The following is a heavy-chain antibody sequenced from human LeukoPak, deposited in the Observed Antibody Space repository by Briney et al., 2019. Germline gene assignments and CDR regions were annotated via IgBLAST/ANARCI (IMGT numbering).Heavy chain of an antibody. CDR2: IYYNGRT. CDR1: GGSISSSSYY. V-gene: IGHV4-39*01. Sequence: SETLSLTCTVSGGSISSSSYYWGWIRQPPGKGLEWIASIYYNGRTYYNPSLKSRGTISLDTSNNQFSLKLSSVAAADTAVYYCARHPRSLDSINWFDPWGQGTLVTVSS. J-gene: IGHJ5*02. CDR3: ARHPRSLDSINWFDP. D-gene: IGHD3-22*01.